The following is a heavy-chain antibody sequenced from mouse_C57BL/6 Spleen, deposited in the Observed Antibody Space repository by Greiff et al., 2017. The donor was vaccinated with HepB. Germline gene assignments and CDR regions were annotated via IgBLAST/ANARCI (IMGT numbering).Heavy chain of an antibody. CDR2: FYPGSGSI. D-gene: IGHD2-3*01. CDR3: ARHEEVSDGYSFAY. Sequence: VKLVESGAELVKPGASVKLSCKASGYTFTEYTIHWVKQRSGQGLEWIGWFYPGSGSIKYNEKFKDKATLTADKSSSTVYMELSRLTSEDAAVYFCARHEEVSDGYSFAYWGQGTLVTVSA. J-gene: IGHJ3*01. V-gene: IGHV1-62-2*01. CDR1: GYTFTEYT.